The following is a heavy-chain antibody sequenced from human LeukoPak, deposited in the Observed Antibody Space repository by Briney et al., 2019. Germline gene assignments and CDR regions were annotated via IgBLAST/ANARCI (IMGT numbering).Heavy chain of an antibody. V-gene: IGHV1-18*01. Sequence: ASVKVSCKASGYTFTRYGISRVRQAPGHGVEWMGWISTYNGNTKYAQKLQGRVTMTTDTSTSTAYMELRSLRSDDTAVYYCARDLHSSGWYYFDYWGQGTLVTVSS. J-gene: IGHJ4*02. CDR1: GYTFTRYG. CDR3: ARDLHSSGWYYFDY. D-gene: IGHD6-19*01. CDR2: ISTYNGNT.